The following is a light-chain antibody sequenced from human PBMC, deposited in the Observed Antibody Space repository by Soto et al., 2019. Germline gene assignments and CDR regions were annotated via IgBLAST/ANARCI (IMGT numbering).Light chain of an antibody. Sequence: EIVMTQSPAILSVSPGERVTLSCRASQSVNRNLAWYQQTPGQAPRLLIYGASSRATGTPDRFSGSASGTDFTLTIPSLRSEDFAVYYCQQYDNWPWGPFTFGPGTRVDAK. V-gene: IGKV3-15*01. CDR2: GAS. CDR3: QQYDNWPWGPFT. J-gene: IGKJ3*01. CDR1: QSVNRN.